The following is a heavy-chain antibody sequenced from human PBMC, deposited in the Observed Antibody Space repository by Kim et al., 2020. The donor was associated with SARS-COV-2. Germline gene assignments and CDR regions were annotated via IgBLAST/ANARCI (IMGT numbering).Heavy chain of an antibody. V-gene: IGHV3-15*01. CDR3: TTVIWYYDSSGYPRWGYFDL. D-gene: IGHD3-22*01. CDR1: GFTFSNAW. Sequence: GGSLRLSCAASGFTFSNAWMSWVRQAPGKGLEWVGRIKSKTDGGTTDYAAPVKGRFTISRDDSKNTLYLQMNSLKTEDTAVYYCTTVIWYYDSSGYPRWGYFDLWGRGTLVTVSS. CDR2: IKSKTDGGTT. J-gene: IGHJ2*01.